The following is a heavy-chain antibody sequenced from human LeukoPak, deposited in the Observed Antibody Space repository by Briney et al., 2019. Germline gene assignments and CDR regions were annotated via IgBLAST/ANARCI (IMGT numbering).Heavy chain of an antibody. J-gene: IGHJ5*02. V-gene: IGHV4-59*08. Sequence: SETLSLTSTVPGGSLSIYYWSWIRKLPGKGLGWSGNDFYSGSTNYTPSLKSRVTISVDTSKNQFSLKLNSVTAADTAVYYCARQSGVAATEGDWFDPWGQGTLVTVSS. CDR3: ARQSGVAATEGDWFDP. CDR1: GGSLSIYY. D-gene: IGHD6-13*01. CDR2: DFYSGST.